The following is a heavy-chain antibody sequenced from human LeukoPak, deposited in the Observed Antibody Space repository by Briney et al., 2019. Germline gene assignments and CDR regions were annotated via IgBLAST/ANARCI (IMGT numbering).Heavy chain of an antibody. D-gene: IGHD2-15*01. CDR2: ISSSSSYI. CDR1: GFTFSGYS. Sequence: GGSLRLSCAASGFTFSGYSMNWVHQAPGKGLEWVSSISSSSSYIYYADSVKGRFTISRDNSKNTLYLQMNSLRAEDTAVYYCARDLRMDYWGQGTLVTVSS. CDR3: ARDLRMDY. V-gene: IGHV3-21*01. J-gene: IGHJ4*02.